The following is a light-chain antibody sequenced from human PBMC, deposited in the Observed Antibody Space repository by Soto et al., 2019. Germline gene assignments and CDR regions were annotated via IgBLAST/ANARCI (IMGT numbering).Light chain of an antibody. J-gene: IGKJ2*01. Sequence: EIVMTQSPATLSVSPGDRATLSCRASQSVRSNLAWYQQRPGQAPRLLMSGASTRATGVPARFSANGSGTEFTLTIGSLQSEDFAVYYCQQYNNWPYTFGHGTKLEIK. CDR3: QQYNNWPYT. CDR2: GAS. V-gene: IGKV3-15*01. CDR1: QSVRSN.